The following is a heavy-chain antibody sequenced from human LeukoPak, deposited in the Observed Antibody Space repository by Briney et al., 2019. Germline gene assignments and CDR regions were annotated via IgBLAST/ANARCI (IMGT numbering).Heavy chain of an antibody. CDR1: GFTFSSSD. J-gene: IGHJ4*02. D-gene: IGHD2/OR15-2a*01. CDR3: AKASSNYFYYFEC. V-gene: IGHV3-30*18. CDR2: ISYDATNK. Sequence: PGRSLRLSCAASGFTFSSSDMHWVRQAPGKGLEWVAVISYDATNKYYADSVKGRFTLSRDNSKNTLYLQTNTRRDEDTAVYYCAKASSNYFYYFECWGQGTLVTVSS.